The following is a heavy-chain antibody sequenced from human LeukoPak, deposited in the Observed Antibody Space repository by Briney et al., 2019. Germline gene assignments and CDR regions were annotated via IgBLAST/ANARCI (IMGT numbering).Heavy chain of an antibody. CDR3: AKGHYYGSGSLDY. CDR2: IGGRDGST. D-gene: IGHD3-10*01. CDR1: GFTFSSYG. V-gene: IGHV3-23*01. Sequence: GGSLRHSCAASGFTFSSYGMSWVRQAPGKGLEWVSAIGGRDGSTYYADSVKGRFTISRDNSKNTLYVQMNSLRAEDTAVYYCAKGHYYGSGSLDYWGQGTLVTVSS. J-gene: IGHJ4*02.